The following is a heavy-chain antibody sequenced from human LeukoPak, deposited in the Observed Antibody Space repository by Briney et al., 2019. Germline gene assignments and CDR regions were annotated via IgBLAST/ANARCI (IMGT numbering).Heavy chain of an antibody. D-gene: IGHD5-18*01. CDR3: AKASGYSYGQFDY. CDR2: ISGSGDDT. V-gene: IGHV3-23*01. Sequence: GRSLRLSCAASGFTFSRYAMGWVRQAPGKGLEWVSGISGSGDDTYYADSVKGRFTISRDNSKNTLSLQMNSLRAEDTAVYYCAKASGYSYGQFDYWGQGTLVTVSS. CDR1: GFTFSRYA. J-gene: IGHJ4*02.